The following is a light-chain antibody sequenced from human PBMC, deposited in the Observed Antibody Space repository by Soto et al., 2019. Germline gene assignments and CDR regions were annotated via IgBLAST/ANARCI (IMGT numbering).Light chain of an antibody. Sequence: DIQMIQSPSSLSASVGDRVTITCRASQSFSSYLNWYQQKPGKAPKLLIYAASSLQSGVPSRFSGSGSGTDFTLTISSLQPEDFATYYCQQSYSTPRFTFGPGTKVDIK. CDR3: QQSYSTPRFT. CDR1: QSFSSY. CDR2: AAS. V-gene: IGKV1-39*01. J-gene: IGKJ3*01.